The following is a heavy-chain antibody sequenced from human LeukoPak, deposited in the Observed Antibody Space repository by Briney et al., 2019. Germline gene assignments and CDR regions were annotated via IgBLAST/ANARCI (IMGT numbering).Heavy chain of an antibody. CDR2: ISSSGSTI. D-gene: IGHD3-22*01. J-gene: IGHJ4*02. CDR3: ARGEYDSSGYYAGY. Sequence: GGSLRLSCAASGFTFSSYEMNWVRQAPGKGLEWVSYISSSGSTIYYADSVKGRVTISRDNAKNSLYLQMNSLRAEDTAVYYCARGEYDSSGYYAGYWGQGTLVTVSS. V-gene: IGHV3-48*03. CDR1: GFTFSSYE.